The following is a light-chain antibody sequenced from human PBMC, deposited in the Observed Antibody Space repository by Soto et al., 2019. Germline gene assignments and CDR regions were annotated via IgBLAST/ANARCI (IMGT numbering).Light chain of an antibody. V-gene: IGLV2-14*01. J-gene: IGLJ1*01. CDR3: SSYTSSSTQV. CDR2: EVS. CDR1: SSDVGGYNY. Sequence: QSVLTQPASVSGSPGQSITISCTGTSSDVGGYNYVSWYQQHPGKAPKLMIYEVSNRPSGVSNRFCGSKSGNTASLTISGLQAEDEADYYCSSYTSSSTQVFGTGTKLTVL.